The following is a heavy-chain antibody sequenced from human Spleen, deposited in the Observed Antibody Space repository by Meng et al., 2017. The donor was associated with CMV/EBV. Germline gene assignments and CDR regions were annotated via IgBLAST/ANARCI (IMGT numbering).Heavy chain of an antibody. J-gene: IGHJ4*02. CDR3: ARGSGGYRLKFDH. CDR1: GASVRSEAYY. V-gene: IGHV4-61*08. Sequence: TVSGASVRSEAYYWSWIRQPPGKGLEWIAYMYHSGNTSYHPSLNSRITMSVDPSKNQFSLKVRSLTAADTAVYFCARGSGGYRLKFDHWGQGALVTVSS. CDR2: MYHSGNT. D-gene: IGHD3-3*01.